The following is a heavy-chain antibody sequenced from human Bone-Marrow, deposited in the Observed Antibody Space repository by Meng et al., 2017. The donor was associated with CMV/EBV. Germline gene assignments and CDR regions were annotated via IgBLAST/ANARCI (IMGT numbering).Heavy chain of an antibody. J-gene: IGHJ2*01. D-gene: IGHD1-26*01. Sequence: GESLKISCAASGFSVNSNYMSWVRQAPGKGLEWTSYISDNGYSIYYVESVKGRFTISRDNAKNSLFLQMNSLRAEDTAVYYCVGLPKSGHWHFDLWGRGTLVTVSS. CDR1: GFSVNSNY. CDR2: ISDNGYSI. V-gene: IGHV3-11*04. CDR3: VGLPKSGHWHFDL.